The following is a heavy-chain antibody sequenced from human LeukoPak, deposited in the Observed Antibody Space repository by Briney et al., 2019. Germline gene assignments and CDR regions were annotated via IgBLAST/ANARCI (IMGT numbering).Heavy chain of an antibody. CDR2: IYYTGST. CDR1: GGAISSYY. Sequence: SETLPLTCTVSGGAISSYYWSWIRQSPGKGLEWIGDIYYTGSTNYNPSLKSRVTISLDTSKNQFSLNLSSVTAADTAVYYCAREDYDSSGPYSFDYWGQGTLVTVSS. J-gene: IGHJ4*02. V-gene: IGHV4-59*01. CDR3: AREDYDSSGPYSFDY. D-gene: IGHD3-22*01.